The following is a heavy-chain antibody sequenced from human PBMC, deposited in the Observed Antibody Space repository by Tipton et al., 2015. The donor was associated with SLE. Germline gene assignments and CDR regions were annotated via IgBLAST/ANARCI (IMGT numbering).Heavy chain of an antibody. Sequence: TLSLTCTVSGGSMIAYCWNWIRQSPGKGLEWIGNIYYVGSTNYNPSFKGRVTISVATSKNQFSLKLRSVTAADTAVYYCARRGYNYWYFDLWGRGALVTVSS. CDR2: IYYVGST. CDR1: GGSMIAYC. D-gene: IGHD5-24*01. CDR3: ARRGYNYWYFDL. V-gene: IGHV4-59*01. J-gene: IGHJ2*01.